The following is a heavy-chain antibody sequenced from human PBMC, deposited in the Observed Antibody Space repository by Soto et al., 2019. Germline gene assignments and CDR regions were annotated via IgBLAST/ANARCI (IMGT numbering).Heavy chain of an antibody. D-gene: IGHD6-19*01. CDR3: AGQHQWLDS. V-gene: IGHV4-38-2*01. Sequence: SEPLSLTCAVSVDSIIGIYHCAWIRQSPGRGLEWIASIYHTGTTYYTPSLESRVTISVDTSKNQFSLQLTSVTPEDTAVYYCAGQHQWLDSWGQGTLVTVSS. J-gene: IGHJ4*02. CDR2: IYHTGTT. CDR1: VDSIIGIYH.